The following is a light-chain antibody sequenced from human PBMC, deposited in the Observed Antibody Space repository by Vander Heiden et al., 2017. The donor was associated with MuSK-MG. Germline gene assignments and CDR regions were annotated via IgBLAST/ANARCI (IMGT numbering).Light chain of an antibody. V-gene: IGKV4-1*01. CDR2: WAS. J-gene: IGKJ2*01. CDR1: QGELSSQHSKNY. CDR3: HQYHTSPYT. Sequence: DNVITQSTYSLPVSLGERATINCKSSQGELSSQHSKNYLGWFQQKAGQPPKLLIYWASTRVSGVPDRFNGSGSGTDFTLTITNLQAADVAVYYCHQYHTSPYTFGQGTTLEI.